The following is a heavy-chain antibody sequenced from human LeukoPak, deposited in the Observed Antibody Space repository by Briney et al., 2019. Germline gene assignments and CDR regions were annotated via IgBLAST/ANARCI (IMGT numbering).Heavy chain of an antibody. CDR2: INQDGSEK. J-gene: IGHJ4*02. CDR1: RFTFSSFW. CDR3: ASYEVRGPEGY. Sequence: GGSLRLSCAASRFTFSSFWMSWVRQAPGKGLEWVANINQDGSEKNYVDSVKGRFTISRDNAKNSLYLQMNSLRAEDTAVYYCASYEVRGPEGYWGQGTLVTVSS. V-gene: IGHV3-7*01. D-gene: IGHD3-10*01.